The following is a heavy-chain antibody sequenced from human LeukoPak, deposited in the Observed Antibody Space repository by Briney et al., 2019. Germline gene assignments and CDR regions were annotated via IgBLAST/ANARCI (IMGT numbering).Heavy chain of an antibody. J-gene: IGHJ4*02. CDR3: ARDPGELLPGQNFDY. CDR2: ISAYNGNT. V-gene: IGHV1-18*01. D-gene: IGHD2-15*01. CDR1: GYTFTSYG. Sequence: ASVKVSCKASGYTFTSYGISWVRQAPGQGLEWMGWISAYNGNTNYAQKLQGRVTMTTDTSTSTAYMELRSLRSDDTAVYYCARDPGELLPGQNFDYWGQGTLVTVSS.